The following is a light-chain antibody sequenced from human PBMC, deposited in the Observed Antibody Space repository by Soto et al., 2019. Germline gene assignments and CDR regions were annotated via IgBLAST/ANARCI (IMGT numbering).Light chain of an antibody. J-gene: IGKJ2*01. V-gene: IGKV1-5*03. CDR1: QSISSW. Sequence: DIQMTQSPSTLSASVGDRVTITCRASQSISSWLAWYQQKPGKAPKLLIYKASSLESGVPSRFSGSGSGTDFTLTISSPQTHDFATSYGQQYTSYSPYTFGQGTKLEIK. CDR3: QQYTSYSPYT. CDR2: KAS.